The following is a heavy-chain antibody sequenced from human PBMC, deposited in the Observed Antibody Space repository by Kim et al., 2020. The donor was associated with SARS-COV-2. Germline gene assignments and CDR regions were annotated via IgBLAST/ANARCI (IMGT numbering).Heavy chain of an antibody. D-gene: IGHD3-10*01. J-gene: IGHJ6*03. Sequence: GGSLRLSCVASGISFNSFAMHWVRQVPGKGLEWVAMIWYDESYEYYADSVKGRFSISRDNSRNTVYLQMNSLSVEDTAVYYCAKDGRGTHYYQHMELWGHGTTVTVSS. CDR1: GISFNSFA. CDR3: AKDGRGTHYYQHMEL. V-gene: IGHV3-33*03. CDR2: IWYDESYE.